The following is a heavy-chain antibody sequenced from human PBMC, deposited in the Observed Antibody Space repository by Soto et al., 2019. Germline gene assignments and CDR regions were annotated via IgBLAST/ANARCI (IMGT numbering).Heavy chain of an antibody. CDR2: IIPIFGTA. V-gene: IGHV1-69*12. J-gene: IGHJ6*02. Sequence: QVQLVQSGAEVKKPGSSVKVSCKASGGTFSSYAISWVRQAPGQGLEWMGGIIPIFGTANYAQKFQGRVTITADEPTSTAYMELSSLRSEDTAVYYCARPGREMATITSYYYGMDVWGQGTTVTVPS. CDR1: GGTFSSYA. D-gene: IGHD5-12*01. CDR3: ARPGREMATITSYYYGMDV.